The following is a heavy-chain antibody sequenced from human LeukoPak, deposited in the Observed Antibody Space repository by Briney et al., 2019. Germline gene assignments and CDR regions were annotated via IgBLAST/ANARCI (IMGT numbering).Heavy chain of an antibody. CDR1: GFIFSDYG. Sequence: PGGSLKLSCAASGFIFSDYGMHWVRQAPGKGLEWVAFIRYDGSNKYYADSVKGRFTISRDNSKNTLYLQMNSLRAEDTAVYYCAKVASSYSSSDYWGQGTLVTVSS. J-gene: IGHJ4*02. CDR2: IRYDGSNK. V-gene: IGHV3-30*02. CDR3: AKVASSYSSSDY. D-gene: IGHD6-6*01.